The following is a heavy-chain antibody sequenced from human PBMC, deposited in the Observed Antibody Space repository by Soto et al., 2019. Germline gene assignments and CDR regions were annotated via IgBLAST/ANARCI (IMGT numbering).Heavy chain of an antibody. D-gene: IGHD2-8*01. V-gene: IGHV3-30*18. Sequence: QVQLVESWGRVVQPGRSLRLSCAASGFDFSNYVLHWVRQAPGKGLEWVAVMSFDGSDIYYADSVKGRFTISRDNSKNTLYLQMNNLRPEDTAVYYCAKVREDIVLLVALDYWGQGTLVTVSS. CDR2: MSFDGSDI. J-gene: IGHJ4*02. CDR1: GFDFSNYV. CDR3: AKVREDIVLLVALDY.